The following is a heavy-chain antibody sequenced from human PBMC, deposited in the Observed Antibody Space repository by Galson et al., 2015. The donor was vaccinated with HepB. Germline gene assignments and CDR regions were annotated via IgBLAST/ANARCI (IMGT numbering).Heavy chain of an antibody. CDR3: ARGRLDIVATTHYYDY. D-gene: IGHD5-12*01. V-gene: IGHV1-69*02. J-gene: IGHJ4*02. CDR2: IIPLLGIT. Sequence: VKVSCKASGGTFSSYTLDWVRQAPGQGLEWMGRIIPLLGITNYAQKVQGRVSITADKSTSTAYMELSSLRSEDTAVYFCARGRLDIVATTHYYDYWGQGTLVTVSS. CDR1: GGTFSSYT.